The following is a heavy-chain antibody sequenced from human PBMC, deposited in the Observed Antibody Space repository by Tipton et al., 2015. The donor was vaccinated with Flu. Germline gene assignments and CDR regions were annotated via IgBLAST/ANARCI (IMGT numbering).Heavy chain of an antibody. Sequence: TLSLTCTVSGGSISSGSHYWGWVRQPPGKGLEWIGEINHSGSTNYNPSLKSRVTISADTSKNQFSLRLSSVTAADTAVYYCASKNYYDVGGWSTTDYWGQGTLVTVSS. V-gene: IGHV4-39*07. J-gene: IGHJ4*02. CDR1: GGSISSGSHY. D-gene: IGHD3-22*01. CDR2: INHSGST. CDR3: ASKNYYDVGGWSTTDY.